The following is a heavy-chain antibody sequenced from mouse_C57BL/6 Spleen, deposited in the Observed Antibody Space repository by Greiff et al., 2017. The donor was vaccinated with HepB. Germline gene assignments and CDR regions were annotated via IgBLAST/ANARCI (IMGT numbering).Heavy chain of an antibody. V-gene: IGHV5-12*01. J-gene: IGHJ2*01. CDR3: ARGGDYDDDPPYFDY. CDR2: ISNGGGST. D-gene: IGHD2-4*01. CDR1: GFTFSDYY. Sequence: EVKLMEPGGGLVQPGGSLKLSCAASGFTFSDYYMYWVRQTPEQRLEWVAYISNGGGSTYYPDTVKGRFTISRDNAKNTPYLQMSRLKSEATAMYYCARGGDYDDDPPYFDYWGQGTTLTVSS.